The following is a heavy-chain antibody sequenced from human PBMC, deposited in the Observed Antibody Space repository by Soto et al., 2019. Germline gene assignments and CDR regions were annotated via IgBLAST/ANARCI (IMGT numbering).Heavy chain of an antibody. CDR2: IVVGSGNT. Sequence: SVKVSCKASGFTFTSSAVQWVRQARGQRLEWIGWIVVGSGNTNYAQKFQERVTITRDMSTSTVYMELSSLRSEDTAVYYCAADSVGYYDSSGYHNWFDPWGQGTLVTVSS. D-gene: IGHD3-22*01. CDR3: AADSVGYYDSSGYHNWFDP. V-gene: IGHV1-58*01. CDR1: GFTFTSSA. J-gene: IGHJ5*02.